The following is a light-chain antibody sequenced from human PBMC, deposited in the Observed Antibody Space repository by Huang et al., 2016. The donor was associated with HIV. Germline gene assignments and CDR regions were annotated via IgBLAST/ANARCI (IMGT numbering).Light chain of an antibody. J-gene: IGKJ5*01. V-gene: IGKV3-11*01. Sequence: EIVLTQSPATLSLSPGERATLSCRASQSVSSYIAWYQQKPGQAPRLLIYDASNRASGTPARFSGGGSGTDFTLTISSLEPEDFAVYYCQQRSNWRTFGQGTRLEIK. CDR2: DAS. CDR3: QQRSNWRT. CDR1: QSVSSY.